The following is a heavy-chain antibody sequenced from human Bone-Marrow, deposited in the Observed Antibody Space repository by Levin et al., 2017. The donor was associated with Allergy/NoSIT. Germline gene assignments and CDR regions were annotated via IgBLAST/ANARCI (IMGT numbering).Heavy chain of an antibody. Sequence: ASVKVSCKASGYTFTGYYVHWVRQAPGQGLEWMGRINPNSAGTNYVQKFQGRVTMTRDTSISTAYMEISRLTSDDTAMYYCARESSNWNYIIDYWGPGTLVTVSS. CDR3: ARESSNWNYIIDY. D-gene: IGHD1-7*01. V-gene: IGHV1-2*06. J-gene: IGHJ4*02. CDR1: GYTFTGYY. CDR2: INPNSAGT.